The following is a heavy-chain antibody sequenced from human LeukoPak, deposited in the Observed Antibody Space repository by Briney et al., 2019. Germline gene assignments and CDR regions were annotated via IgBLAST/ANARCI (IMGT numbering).Heavy chain of an antibody. V-gene: IGHV1-18*01. Sequence: ASVKVSCMASGYTFTSYGISWVRQAPGQGLEWMGWISAYNGNTNYAQKLQGRVTMTTDTSTSTAYMELRSLRSDDTAVYYCARGSGPLWFGELYAFDIWGQGTMVTVSS. J-gene: IGHJ3*02. D-gene: IGHD3-10*01. CDR1: GYTFTSYG. CDR3: ARGSGPLWFGELYAFDI. CDR2: ISAYNGNT.